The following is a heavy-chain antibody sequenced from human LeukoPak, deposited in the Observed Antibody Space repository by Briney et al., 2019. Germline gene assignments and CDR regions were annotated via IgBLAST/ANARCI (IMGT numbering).Heavy chain of an antibody. V-gene: IGHV1-2*02. CDR1: GYTFTGYY. CDR3: ASSGLRLGELSLYRVDY. D-gene: IGHD3-16*02. Sequence: GASVKVSCKASGYTFTGYYMHWVRQAPGQGLEWMGWINPNSGGTNYAQKFQGRVTMTRDTSISTAYMELSRLRSDDTAVYYCASSGLRLGELSLYRVDYWGQGTLVTVSS. CDR2: INPNSGGT. J-gene: IGHJ4*02.